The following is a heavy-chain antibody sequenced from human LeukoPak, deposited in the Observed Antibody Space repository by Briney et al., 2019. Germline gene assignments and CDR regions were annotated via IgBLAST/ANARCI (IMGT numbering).Heavy chain of an antibody. V-gene: IGHV4-59*01. D-gene: IGHD3-22*01. CDR3: AKTAYDSSGNWFDP. CDR2: IYYSGST. Sequence: SETLSLTCTVSGGSISSYYWSWIRQPPGKGLEWIGYIYYSGSTNYNPSLKSRVTISIDMSKNQFSLKLNSVTAADTAVYYCAKTAYDSSGNWFDPWGQGTLVTV. CDR1: GGSISSYY. J-gene: IGHJ5*02.